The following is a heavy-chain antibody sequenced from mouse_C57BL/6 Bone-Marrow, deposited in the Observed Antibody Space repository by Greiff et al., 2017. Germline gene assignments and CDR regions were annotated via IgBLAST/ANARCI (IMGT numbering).Heavy chain of an antibody. CDR2: ISDGGSYT. CDR1: GFTFSSYA. D-gene: IGHD2-5*01. V-gene: IGHV5-4*01. J-gene: IGHJ2*01. Sequence: EVQRVESGGGLVKPGGSLKLSCAASGFTFSSYAMSWVRQTPEKRLEWVATISDGGSYTYYPDNVKGRFTISRDNAKNNLYLQMSHLKSEDTAMYYCARGNYSNYEYFDYWGQGTTLTVSS. CDR3: ARGNYSNYEYFDY.